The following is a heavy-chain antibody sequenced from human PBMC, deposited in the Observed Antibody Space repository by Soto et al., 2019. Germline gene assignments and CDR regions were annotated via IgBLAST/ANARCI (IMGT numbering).Heavy chain of an antibody. CDR3: ATAGTGYYYGSSGPGSLLWFDP. V-gene: IGHV4-31*03. J-gene: IGHJ5*02. CDR2: IYYSGST. Sequence: TLSLTCTVSGGSISSGGYYWSWIRQHPGKGLEWIGYIYYSGSTYYNPSLKSRVTISVDTSKNQFSLKLSSVAAADTAVYYCATAGTGYYYGSSGPGSLLWFDPWGQGTLVTVSS. CDR1: GGSISSGGYY. D-gene: IGHD3-22*01.